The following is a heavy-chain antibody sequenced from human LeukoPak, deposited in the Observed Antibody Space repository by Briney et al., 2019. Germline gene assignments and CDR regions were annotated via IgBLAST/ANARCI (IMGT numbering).Heavy chain of an antibody. V-gene: IGHV3-23*01. CDR3: AKDSLVATSHFDS. Sequence: GGSLRLSCAASGFTFSSYAMTWVRQAPGKGLEWVSGINWNGGSTGYADSVKGRFVISRDNSKNTLYLQMNSLRAEDTAVYFCAKDSLVATSHFDSWGRGALVTVSS. J-gene: IGHJ4*02. D-gene: IGHD5-12*01. CDR2: INWNGGST. CDR1: GFTFSSYA.